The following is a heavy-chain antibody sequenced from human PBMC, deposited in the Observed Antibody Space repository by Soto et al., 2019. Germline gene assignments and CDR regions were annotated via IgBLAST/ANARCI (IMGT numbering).Heavy chain of an antibody. Sequence: PSDTLSLTCAVYGGSFSGYYWSWIRQPPGKGLEWIGEINHSGSTNYNPSLKSRVTISVDTSKNQFSLKLSSVTAADTAVYYCASENYDILTGYRRFDPWGQGTLVTVSS. J-gene: IGHJ5*02. CDR1: GGSFSGYY. CDR3: ASENYDILTGYRRFDP. V-gene: IGHV4-34*01. D-gene: IGHD3-9*01. CDR2: INHSGST.